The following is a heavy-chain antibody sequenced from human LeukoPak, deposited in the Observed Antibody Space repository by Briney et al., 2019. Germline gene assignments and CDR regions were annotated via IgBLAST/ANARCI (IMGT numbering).Heavy chain of an antibody. CDR3: ARGGVPGGFYGSFDY. CDR2: IYYSGST. CDR1: GGSISTYY. D-gene: IGHD3-3*01. J-gene: IGHJ4*02. Sequence: KPSETLSLTCTVSGGSISTYYWSWMRQPPGRGLEWVGYIYYSGSTKHNPSLQSRVTISVDTSKNQFSLKLNSVTAADTAVYYCARGGVPGGFYGSFDYWGQGTLVSVSS. V-gene: IGHV4-59*01.